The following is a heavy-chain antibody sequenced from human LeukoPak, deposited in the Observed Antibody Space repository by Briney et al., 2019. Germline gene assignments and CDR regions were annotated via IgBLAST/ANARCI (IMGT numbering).Heavy chain of an antibody. CDR1: GYTFTEYY. V-gene: IGHV1-2*02. CDR3: ARDLEYSSSSGDY. D-gene: IGHD6-6*01. Sequence: ASVKVSCKASGYTFTEYYIHWVRQAPGQGLEWLGWINPHSGGTNYAQKFQGGVTMTRDTSITTAYMELSRLRSDDTAVYYCARDLEYSSSSGDYWGQGTLVTVSS. CDR2: INPHSGGT. J-gene: IGHJ4*02.